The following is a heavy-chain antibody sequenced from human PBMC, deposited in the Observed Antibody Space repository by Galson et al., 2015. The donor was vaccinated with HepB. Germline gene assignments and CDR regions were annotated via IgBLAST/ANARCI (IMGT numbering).Heavy chain of an antibody. V-gene: IGHV3-72*01. CDR2: IRHKARRYTT. CDR1: GFTFSDYY. D-gene: IGHD3-3*02. CDR3: SRTLPGIDLDY. Sequence: SLRLSCAASGFTFSDYYMEWVRQAPGKGLEWVGRIRHKARRYTTDYVTSVEGRFTISRDDSKNSLYLQMDSLKTEDTAVYYCSRTLPGIDLDYWGQGTLVTVSS. J-gene: IGHJ4*02.